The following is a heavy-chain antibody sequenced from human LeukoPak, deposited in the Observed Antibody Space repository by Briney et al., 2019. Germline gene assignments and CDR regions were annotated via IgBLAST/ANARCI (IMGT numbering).Heavy chain of an antibody. J-gene: IGHJ4*02. V-gene: IGHV3-23*01. CDR3: AKDSYDILTGYYVY. CDR1: GFTFSSYA. Sequence: GGSLRLSCAASGFTFSSYAMSWVRQAPGKGLEWVSAISGSGGSTYYADSVKGRFTISRDNSKNTLYLQMNSLRAEDTAVYYCAKDSYDILTGYYVYWGQGTLVTVSS. CDR2: ISGSGGST. D-gene: IGHD3-9*01.